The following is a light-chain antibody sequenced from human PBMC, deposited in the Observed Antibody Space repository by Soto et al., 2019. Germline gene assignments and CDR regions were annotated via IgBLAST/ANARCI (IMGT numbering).Light chain of an antibody. CDR3: QQSSTITFT. V-gene: IGKV1-39*01. CDR2: AAS. J-gene: IGKJ5*01. Sequence: DIQMTQSPSSLSTSVGDRVTITCRASQDISNHLNWYQQRPGKVPKLLIYAASRLQSGVPSRFSGSGSGTDFTLTISSLQPEDFATYYCQQSSTITFTFGPGTRLEIQ. CDR1: QDISNH.